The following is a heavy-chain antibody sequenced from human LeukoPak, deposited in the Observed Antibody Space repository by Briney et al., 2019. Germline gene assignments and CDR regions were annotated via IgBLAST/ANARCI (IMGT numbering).Heavy chain of an antibody. Sequence: PGGPLRLSCAALRVTFSNYGMNSVCQAPGKGLEWVSYISSTTTTIYYADSVKGRFTISRDNAKNSLYLQMNSLRDEDTAVYYCARDPDLTFWGQGTLVTVSS. CDR2: ISSTTTTI. D-gene: IGHD3-10*01. V-gene: IGHV3-48*02. CDR3: ARDPDLTF. CDR1: RVTFSNYG. J-gene: IGHJ4*02.